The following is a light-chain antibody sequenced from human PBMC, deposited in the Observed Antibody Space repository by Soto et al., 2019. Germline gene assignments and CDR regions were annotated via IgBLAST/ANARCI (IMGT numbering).Light chain of an antibody. CDR3: QQYYSFPLT. J-gene: IGKJ4*01. V-gene: IGKV3-20*01. CDR2: GAS. CDR1: QSVSSSF. Sequence: IVLTQSPGTLSLSPWERATLSCRASQSVSSSFLAWYQHKPGQAPRLIIYGASSRATGIPDRFSGSGSGADFTLTISCLQSEDFATYYCQQYYSFPLTFGGGTKVDIK.